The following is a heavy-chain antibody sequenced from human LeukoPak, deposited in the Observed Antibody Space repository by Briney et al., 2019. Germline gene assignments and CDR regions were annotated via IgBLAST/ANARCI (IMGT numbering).Heavy chain of an antibody. CDR1: GGTFSSYA. CDR3: ARDTGSGNEYYFDY. V-gene: IGHV1-69*04. D-gene: IGHD3-10*01. CDR2: IFPILGMT. Sequence: SVKVSCKASGGTFSSYAISWVRQAPGQGLEWMGRIFPILGMTNYAQKFQGRVTITADKSTSTAYMELSSLRSDDTAVYYCARDTGSGNEYYFDYWGQGTLVSVSS. J-gene: IGHJ4*02.